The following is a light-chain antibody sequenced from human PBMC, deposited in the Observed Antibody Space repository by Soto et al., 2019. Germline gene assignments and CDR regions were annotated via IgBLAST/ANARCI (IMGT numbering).Light chain of an antibody. CDR1: QDIGTY. CDR3: QPSNHLPL. V-gene: IGKV1-33*01. J-gene: IGKJ3*01. Sequence: DIQMTQSPPSLSASVGDRVTITCQASQDIGTYLNWYQHKPGKAPNLVIYDASNLVTGVPSRFSGGGAGTDVTFTISSLRPEVIATCYCQPSNHLPLFGHGTQLD. CDR2: DAS.